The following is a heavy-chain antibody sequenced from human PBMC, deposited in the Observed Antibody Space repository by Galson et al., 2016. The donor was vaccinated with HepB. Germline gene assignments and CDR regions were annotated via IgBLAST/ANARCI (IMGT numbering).Heavy chain of an antibody. CDR2: VPNDGNKR. Sequence: SLRLSCAASGFTYTTYGMHWVRQAPGKGLEWVAFVPNDGNKRSYGDSVKGRFTISRDNFRNTLSLQMNSLRIEDTAVYYCVRDNNDAFDVWGLGTVVTVS. J-gene: IGHJ3*01. D-gene: IGHD1-14*01. CDR3: VRDNNDAFDV. CDR1: GFTYTTYG. V-gene: IGHV3-30*03.